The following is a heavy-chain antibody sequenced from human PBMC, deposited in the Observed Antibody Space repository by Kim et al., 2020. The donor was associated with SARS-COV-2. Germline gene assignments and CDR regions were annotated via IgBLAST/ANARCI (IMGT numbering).Heavy chain of an antibody. V-gene: IGHV4-39*01. CDR3: ARHRDSYYHEDSYYYDSSGYYSDY. CDR2: IYYSGST. Sequence: SETLSLTCTVSGGSISSSSYYWGWIRQPPGKGLEWIGSIYYSGSTYYNPSLKSRVTISVDTSKNQFSLKLSSVTAADTAVYYCARHRDSYYHEDSYYYDSSGYYSDYWGQGTLVTVSS. CDR1: GGSISSSSYY. J-gene: IGHJ4*02. D-gene: IGHD3-22*01.